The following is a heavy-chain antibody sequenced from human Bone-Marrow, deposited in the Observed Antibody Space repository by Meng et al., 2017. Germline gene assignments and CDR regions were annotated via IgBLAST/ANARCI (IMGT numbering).Heavy chain of an antibody. CDR3: ARGPTTMAHDFDY. D-gene: IGHD4-11*01. V-gene: IGHV4-34*01. CDR2: INHSGST. CDR1: GGSFSDYY. J-gene: IGHJ4*02. Sequence: SETLSLTFVVSGGSFSDYYWSWIRQPPGKGLEWIGEINHSGSTNYNPSLESRATISVDTSQNNLPLKLSSVTAADSAVYYCARGPTTMAHDFDYWGQGTLVTVSS.